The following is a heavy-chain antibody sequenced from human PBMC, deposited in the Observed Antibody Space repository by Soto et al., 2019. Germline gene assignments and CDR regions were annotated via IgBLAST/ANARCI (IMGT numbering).Heavy chain of an antibody. Sequence: ASVKVSCKVSGYTFTSYYMHWVRQAPGQGLEWMGIINPSGGGTSYAQKFQGRVTMTRDTSTSTVYMELSSLRSEDTAVYYCARDGGVVLRYYDILTGSNGMDVWGQGTTVTAP. D-gene: IGHD3-9*01. CDR3: ARDGGVVLRYYDILTGSNGMDV. CDR2: INPSGGGT. V-gene: IGHV1-46*01. CDR1: GYTFTSYY. J-gene: IGHJ6*02.